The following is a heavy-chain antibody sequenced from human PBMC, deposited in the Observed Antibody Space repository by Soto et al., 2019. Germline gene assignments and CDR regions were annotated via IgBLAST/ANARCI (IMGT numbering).Heavy chain of an antibody. J-gene: IGHJ6*02. CDR2: IYYSGST. Sequence: SETLSVTCTVSGGSISSYYWSWIRQPPGKGLEWIGYIYYSGSTNYNPSLKGRVTISVDTSKNQFSLKLSSVTAADTAVYYCARDRDTAMMNYGMDVWGQGTTVTVSS. CDR3: ARDRDTAMMNYGMDV. V-gene: IGHV4-59*01. D-gene: IGHD5-18*01. CDR1: GGSISSYY.